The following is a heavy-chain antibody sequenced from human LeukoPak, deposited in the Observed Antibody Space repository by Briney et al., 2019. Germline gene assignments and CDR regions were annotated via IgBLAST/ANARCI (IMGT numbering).Heavy chain of an antibody. J-gene: IGHJ6*03. D-gene: IGHD4-17*01. CDR1: GYSIGSGYY. Sequence: SETLSLTCTVSGYSIGSGYYWGWIRQPPGKGLEWIGSIYHSGSTNYNPSLKSRVTISVDTSKNQFSLKLSSVTAADTAVYYCARGGYYGDYGYYYYYYMDVWGKGTTVTISS. CDR3: ARGGYYGDYGYYYYYYMDV. V-gene: IGHV4-38-2*02. CDR2: IYHSGST.